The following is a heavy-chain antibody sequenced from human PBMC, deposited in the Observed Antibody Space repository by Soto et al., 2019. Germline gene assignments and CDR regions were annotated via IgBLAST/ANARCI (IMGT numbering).Heavy chain of an antibody. D-gene: IGHD2-21*01. J-gene: IGHJ6*02. CDR1: GFTFSSYW. V-gene: IGHV3-7*01. Sequence: GGSLRLSCAASGFTFSSYWMSWVRQAPGKGLEWVANIKQDGSEKYYVDSVKGRFTISRDNAKNSLYLQMNSLRAEDTAVYYCERDPYIVGAAGEGQHSYYGLGVGGQGTTDTVSS. CDR3: ERDPYIVGAAGEGQHSYYGLGV. CDR2: IKQDGSEK.